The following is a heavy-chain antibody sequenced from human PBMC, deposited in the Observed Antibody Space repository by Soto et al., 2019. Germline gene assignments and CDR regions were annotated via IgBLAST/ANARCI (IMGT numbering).Heavy chain of an antibody. CDR3: AREAVVTVYYFDY. CDR1: GVTFSSYG. CDR2: IWYDGSNT. D-gene: IGHD2-15*01. Sequence: QVQLVESGGGVVQPGRSLRLSCAASGVTFSSYGMHWVRQAPGKGLEWVAVIWYDGSNTYYADSVKGRFTISRDNSKKKLYLEMTSLRAETTAVYDCAREAVVTVYYFDYWGQGTLVTVSS. J-gene: IGHJ4*02. V-gene: IGHV3-33*01.